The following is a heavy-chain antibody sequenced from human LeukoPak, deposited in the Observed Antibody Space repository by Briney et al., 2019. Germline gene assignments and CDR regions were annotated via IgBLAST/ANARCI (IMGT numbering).Heavy chain of an antibody. J-gene: IGHJ4*02. CDR3: ARDRAGSY. V-gene: IGHV3-30-3*01. Sequence: GGSLRLSCAASGSTFSSYAMHWVRQAPGKGPEWVAVISYDGSNKYYADSVKGRFTISRGNAKNSLYLQMNSLRAEDTAVYYCARDRAGSYWGQGTLVIVSS. D-gene: IGHD3-10*01. CDR1: GSTFSSYA. CDR2: ISYDGSNK.